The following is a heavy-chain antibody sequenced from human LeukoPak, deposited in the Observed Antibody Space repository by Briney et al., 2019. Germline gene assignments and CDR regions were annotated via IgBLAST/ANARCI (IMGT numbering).Heavy chain of an antibody. D-gene: IGHD3-3*01. CDR2: IYYSGST. Sequence: SETLSLTCTVSGGSVSSGSYYWSWIRQPPGKGLEWIGYIYYSGSTNYNPSLKSRVTLSVDTSKNQFSLKLSSVTAADTAVYYCARGSSLHYDFWSGYSGYYYYGMDVWGQGTTVTVSS. J-gene: IGHJ6*02. CDR3: ARGSSLHYDFWSGYSGYYYYGMDV. CDR1: GGSVSSGSYY. V-gene: IGHV4-61*01.